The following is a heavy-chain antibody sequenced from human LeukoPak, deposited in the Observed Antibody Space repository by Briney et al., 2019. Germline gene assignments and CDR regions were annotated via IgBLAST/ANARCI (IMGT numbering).Heavy chain of an antibody. D-gene: IGHD3-22*01. CDR2: INPNSGGT. V-gene: IGHV1-2*02. J-gene: IGHJ4*02. CDR3: ARGAHYHDSSEGYDY. Sequence: ASVKVSCKASGYALTGYYMHWVRQAPGQGLEWMGWINPNSGGTNYAQKFQGRVTMTRDTSISTAYMELSRLRSDDTAVYYCARGAHYHDSSEGYDYWGQGTLVTVSS. CDR1: GYALTGYY.